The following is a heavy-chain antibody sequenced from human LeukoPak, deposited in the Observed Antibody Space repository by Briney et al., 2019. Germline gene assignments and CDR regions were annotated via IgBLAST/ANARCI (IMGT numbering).Heavy chain of an antibody. CDR3: ARVGDSSGYYNITPYDAFDI. D-gene: IGHD3-22*01. CDR1: GGSISSSNW. CDR2: IYHSGST. J-gene: IGHJ3*02. Sequence: SGTLSLTCAVSGGSISSSNWWSWVRQPPGKGLEWIGEIYHSGSTNYNPSLKSRVTISVDKSKNQFSLKLSSVTAADTAVYYCARVGDSSGYYNITPYDAFDICGQGTMVTVSS. V-gene: IGHV4-4*02.